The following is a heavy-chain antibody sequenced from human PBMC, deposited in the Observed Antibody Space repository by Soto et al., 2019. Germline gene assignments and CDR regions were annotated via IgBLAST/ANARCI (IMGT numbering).Heavy chain of an antibody. J-gene: IGHJ4*02. Sequence: DVQLLESGGGLVQPEGSLRLSCAASGFTFSSYAMGWVRQGPGKGLEWVAVVSIGGSTHYADSVRGRFTISRDNSKNTLSLQINSLTAEDTAVYVCAKLRGAGGHVDYWGQGALVTVSS. CDR2: VSIGGST. V-gene: IGHV3-23*01. CDR1: GFTFSSYA. CDR3: AKLRGAGGHVDY. D-gene: IGHD2-15*01.